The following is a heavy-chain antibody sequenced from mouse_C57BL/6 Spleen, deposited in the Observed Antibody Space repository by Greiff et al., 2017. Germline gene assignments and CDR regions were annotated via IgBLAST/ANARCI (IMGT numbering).Heavy chain of an antibody. CDR1: GFSLTSYA. CDR2: IWTGGGT. V-gene: IGHV2-9-1*01. Sequence: QVQLKESGPGLVAPSQSLSITCTVSGFSLTSYAISWVRQPPGKGLEWLGVIWTGGGTNYNSALESRLSISKDNSKSQVFLKMNSLQTDDTARYYCARHYYGSSYDYFDYWGQGTTLTVSS. CDR3: ARHYYGSSYDYFDY. J-gene: IGHJ2*01. D-gene: IGHD1-1*01.